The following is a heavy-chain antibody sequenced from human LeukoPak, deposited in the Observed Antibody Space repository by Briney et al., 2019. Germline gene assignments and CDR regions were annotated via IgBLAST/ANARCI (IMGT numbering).Heavy chain of an antibody. CDR2: IYHSGST. CDR3: ARGIESSTSWIDP. Sequence: SGTLSLTCAVSGGSISSSNWWSWVRPPPGKGLEWIGEIYHSGSTNYNPSLKSRVTISVDKSKNQFSLKLSSVTAADTAVYYCARGIESSTSWIDPWGQGTLVTVSS. CDR1: GGSISSSNW. D-gene: IGHD2-2*01. J-gene: IGHJ5*02. V-gene: IGHV4-4*02.